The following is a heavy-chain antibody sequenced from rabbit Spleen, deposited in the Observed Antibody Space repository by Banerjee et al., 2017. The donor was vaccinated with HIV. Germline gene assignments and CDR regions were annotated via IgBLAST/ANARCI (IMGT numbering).Heavy chain of an antibody. CDR3: ARDLDGVIGWNFGW. D-gene: IGHD1-1*01. V-gene: IGHV1S40*01. Sequence: QSLEESGGDLVKPGASLTLTCTASGFSFSSNDYMCWVRQAPGKGLEWISCIGSSSSGFTYSATWAKGRFTISKTSSTTVTLQMTSLTVADTATYFCARDLDGVIGWNFGWWGPGTLVTVS. J-gene: IGHJ4*01. CDR2: IGSSSSGFT. CDR1: GFSFSSNDY.